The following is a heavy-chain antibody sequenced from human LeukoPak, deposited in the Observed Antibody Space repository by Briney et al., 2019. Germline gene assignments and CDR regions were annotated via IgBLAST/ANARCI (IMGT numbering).Heavy chain of an antibody. D-gene: IGHD2-8*02. CDR3: ATNLVVRDAFDI. CDR1: GYTLTELS. Sequence: ASVKVSCKVSGYTLTELSMHWVRQAPGKGLEWMGGFDPEDGETIYAQKFQGRVTMTEDTSTDTAYMELSSLRSEDTAVYYCATNLVVRDAFDIWGQGTMVTVSS. J-gene: IGHJ3*02. CDR2: FDPEDGET. V-gene: IGHV1-24*01.